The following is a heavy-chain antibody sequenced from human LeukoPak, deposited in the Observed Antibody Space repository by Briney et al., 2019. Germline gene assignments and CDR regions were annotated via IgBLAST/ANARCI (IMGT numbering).Heavy chain of an antibody. D-gene: IGHD5-18*01. Sequence: SETLSLTCTVSGGSISSGSYYWSWIRQSAGKGLEWIGRIYTSESTNYDPSLKSRVTISVDTSKNQFSLKLTSVTAADTAVYYCARSRMDTANFDSWGQGALVTVSS. V-gene: IGHV4-61*02. J-gene: IGHJ4*02. CDR2: IYTSEST. CDR3: ARSRMDTANFDS. CDR1: GGSISSGSYY.